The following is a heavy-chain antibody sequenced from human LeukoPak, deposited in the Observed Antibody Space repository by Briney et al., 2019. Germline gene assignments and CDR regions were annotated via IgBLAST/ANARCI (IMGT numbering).Heavy chain of an antibody. V-gene: IGHV3-23*01. CDR2: ISGSGGST. CDR1: GFTFSSYA. CDR3: AIYGKDSSGWYSDY. J-gene: IGHJ4*02. Sequence: SGGSLRLSCAASGFTFSSYAMSWVRQAPGKGLEWVSAISGSGGSTYYADSVKGRFTISRDNSKNTLYLQMNSLRAEDTAVYYCAIYGKDSSGWYSDYWGQGTLVTVSS. D-gene: IGHD6-19*01.